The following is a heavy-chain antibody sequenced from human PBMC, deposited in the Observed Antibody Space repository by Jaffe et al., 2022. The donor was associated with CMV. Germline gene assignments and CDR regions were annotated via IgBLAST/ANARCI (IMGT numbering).Heavy chain of an antibody. J-gene: IGHJ4*02. CDR2: IWYDGSNK. V-gene: IGHV3-33*08. Sequence: QVQLVESGGGVVQPGRSLRLSCAASGFTFSSYGMHWVRQAPGKGLEWVAVIWYDGSNKYYADSVKGRFTISRDNSKNTLYLQMNSLRAEDTAVYYCARDWDSSSSFTIDYWGQGTLVTVSS. CDR3: ARDWDSSSSFTIDY. D-gene: IGHD6-6*01. CDR1: GFTFSSYG.